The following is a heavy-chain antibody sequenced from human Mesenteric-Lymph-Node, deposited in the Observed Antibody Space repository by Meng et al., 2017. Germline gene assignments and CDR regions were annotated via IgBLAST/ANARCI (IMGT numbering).Heavy chain of an antibody. CDR3: AWDDRAKFDY. J-gene: IGHJ4*02. CDR1: GFTFSNAG. D-gene: IGHD5-18*01. V-gene: IGHV3-15*01. CDR2: IKNKRDGETS. Sequence: VGLGESGGDLVKAGWSLRCSCAAFGFTFSNAGMSLVRQAPGKGLEWVGHIKNKRDGETSDYSTPVKGRFTISRDDSTNTLYLQMNNLKIEDTAVYYCAWDDRAKFDYWGRGTLVTVSS.